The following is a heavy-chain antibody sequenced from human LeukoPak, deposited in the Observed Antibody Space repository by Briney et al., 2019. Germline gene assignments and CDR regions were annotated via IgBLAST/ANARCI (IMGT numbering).Heavy chain of an antibody. V-gene: IGHV1-8*03. J-gene: IGHJ4*02. D-gene: IGHD2-21*02. CDR3: ARTTSMTASGYDY. Sequence: ASVKLCGKASGYTFTNYHINWVRQASGQGLEWMTWINPDTGDKGYARKFQDRVTITTDTSISTAYMELSGLSSEDTAVYFCARTTSMTASGYDYWGQGTLVSVSS. CDR1: GYTFTNYH. CDR2: INPDTGDK.